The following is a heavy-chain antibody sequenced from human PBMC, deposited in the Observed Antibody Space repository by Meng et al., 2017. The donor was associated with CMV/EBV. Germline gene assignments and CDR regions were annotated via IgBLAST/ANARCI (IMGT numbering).Heavy chain of an antibody. CDR2: IYYSGST. J-gene: IGHJ4*02. CDR1: GDYY. V-gene: IGHV4-30-4*08. D-gene: IGHD2-21*01. Sequence: GDYYWSWIRQPAGKGLEWIGYIYYSGSTDYNPSLKSRIIILVDTSKNQFSLRLSSVTAADTAVYYCAREVAYCGGDCSSLHYFDYWGQGTLVTVSS. CDR3: AREVAYCGGDCSSLHYFDY.